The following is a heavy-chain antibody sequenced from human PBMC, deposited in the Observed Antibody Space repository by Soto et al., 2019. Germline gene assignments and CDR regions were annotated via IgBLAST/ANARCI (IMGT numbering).Heavy chain of an antibody. CDR2: IKSKTDGGTT. CDR1: GFTFSNAW. V-gene: IGHV3-15*01. Sequence: PGGSLRLSCAASGFTFSNAWMSWVRQAPGKGLEWVGRIKSKTDGGTTDYAAPVKGRFTISRDDSKNTLYLQMNSLKTEDTAVYYCTTRGYVWGSYHLGFLSTDYWGQGTLVTVSS. CDR3: TTRGYVWGSYHLGFLSTDY. J-gene: IGHJ4*02. D-gene: IGHD3-16*02.